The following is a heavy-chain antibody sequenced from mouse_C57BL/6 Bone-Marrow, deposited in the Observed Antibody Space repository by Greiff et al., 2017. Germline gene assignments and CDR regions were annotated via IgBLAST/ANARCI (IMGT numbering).Heavy chain of an antibody. CDR1: GYTFTSYW. CDR3: ASGTAQAY. D-gene: IGHD3-2*02. V-gene: IGHV1-69*01. CDR2: LAPSDSYT. Sequence: QVQLQQPGAELVMPGASVKLSCKASGYTFTSYWMHWVKQRPGQGLEWIGELAPSDSYTNYNQKFKGKSTLTVDKSSSTAYMQLSSLTSEDSAVYYCASGTAQAYWGQGTTLTVSS. J-gene: IGHJ2*01.